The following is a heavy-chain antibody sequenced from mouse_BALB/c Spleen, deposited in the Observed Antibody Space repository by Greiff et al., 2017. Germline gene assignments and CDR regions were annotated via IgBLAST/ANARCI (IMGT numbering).Heavy chain of an antibody. D-gene: IGHD1-1*01. CDR2: IDPANGNT. Sequence: EVQLQQSGAELVKPGASVKLSCTASGFNIKDTYMHWVKQRPEQGLEWIGRIDPANGNTKYDPKFQGKATITADTSSNTAYLQLSSLTSEDTAVDYCARSGFDGSRYFDVWGAGTTVTVSS. CDR3: ARSGFDGSRYFDV. J-gene: IGHJ1*01. V-gene: IGHV14-3*02. CDR1: GFNIKDTY.